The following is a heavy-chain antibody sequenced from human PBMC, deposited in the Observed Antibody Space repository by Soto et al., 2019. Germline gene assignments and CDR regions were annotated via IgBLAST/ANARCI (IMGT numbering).Heavy chain of an antibody. V-gene: IGHV4-59*02. Sequence: PSETLSLTCTVSGGSVNSYYWSWIRQPPGKGLEWIGYTVYSGRTKSNPSLKSRVTMSVDMSKNQFSLRLTSVTAADTAFYYCAIVFPSYCGCDLSYFDSWGQGTLVTVSS. CDR1: GGSVNSYY. J-gene: IGHJ4*02. CDR2: TVYSGRT. CDR3: AIVFPSYCGCDLSYFDS. D-gene: IGHD2-21*02.